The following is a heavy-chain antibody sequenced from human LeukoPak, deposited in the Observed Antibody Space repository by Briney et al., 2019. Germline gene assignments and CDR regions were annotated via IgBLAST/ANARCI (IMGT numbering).Heavy chain of an antibody. CDR2: ITSDGSST. CDR3: AREEALEITMVRGVIYTYYYYYGMDV. D-gene: IGHD3-10*01. CDR1: GFTFSSYW. Sequence: AGGSLRLSCAASGFTFSSYWMHWVRHAPGKGLVWVSRITSDGSSTSYADSVKGRFTISRDNAKNTLYLQMNSLRAEDTAVYYCAREEALEITMVRGVIYTYYYYYGMDVWGQGTTVTVSS. V-gene: IGHV3-74*01. J-gene: IGHJ6*02.